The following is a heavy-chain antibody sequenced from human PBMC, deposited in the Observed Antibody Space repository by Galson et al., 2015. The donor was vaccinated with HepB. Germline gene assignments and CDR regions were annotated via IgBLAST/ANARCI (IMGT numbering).Heavy chain of an antibody. CDR2: IYWNDDK. CDR3: AHSITTVTAGYIDY. D-gene: IGHD4-17*01. J-gene: IGHJ4*02. V-gene: IGHV2-5*01. Sequence: PALVKPTQTLTLTCTFSGFSLSTSGVGVGWIRQPPGKALGWLALIYWNDDKRYSPSLKSRLTITKDTSKNQVVLTMTNMDPVDTATYYCAHSITTVTAGYIDYWGQGTLVTVSS. CDR1: GFSLSTSGVG.